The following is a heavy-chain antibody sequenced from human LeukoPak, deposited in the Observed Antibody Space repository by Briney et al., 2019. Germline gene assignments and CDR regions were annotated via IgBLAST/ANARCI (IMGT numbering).Heavy chain of an antibody. V-gene: IGHV3-21*01. CDR2: IGSNNNFI. CDR3: AKDFHSWSRDY. D-gene: IGHD6-13*01. Sequence: KPGGAPGLSCAPPGFTLGLYSMTRVRPAPGEGLEGVSFIGSNNNFIKYADSVKGRFTISRDNAKKSLYLQMNSLRAEDTAVYYCAKDFHSWSRDYWGQGTLVTVSS. CDR1: GFTLGLYS. J-gene: IGHJ4*02.